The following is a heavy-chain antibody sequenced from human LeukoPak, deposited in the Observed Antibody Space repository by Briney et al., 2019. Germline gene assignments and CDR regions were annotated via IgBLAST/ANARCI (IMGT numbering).Heavy chain of an antibody. CDR2: IKQDGSEK. CDR1: GLTVSNHW. D-gene: IGHD3-22*01. V-gene: IGHV3-7*01. J-gene: IGHJ4*02. Sequence: PGGSLRLSCVASGLTVSNHWMSWVRQAPGKGLEWVANIKQDGSEKYYVDSVKGRFTISRDNAKNSLYLQMNSLRAEDTAVYYCARDQFPVDSSGRWGQGTLVTVSS. CDR3: ARDQFPVDSSGR.